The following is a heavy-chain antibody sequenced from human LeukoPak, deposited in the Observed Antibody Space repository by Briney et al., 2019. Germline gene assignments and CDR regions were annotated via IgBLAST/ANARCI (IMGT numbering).Heavy chain of an antibody. D-gene: IGHD2-15*01. CDR2: ISYDGSNK. CDR3: ARDLMVVAATYYYYYYGMDV. CDR1: GFTFSSYG. J-gene: IGHJ6*02. V-gene: IGHV3-30*03. Sequence: PGGSLRLSCAASGFTFSSYGMHWVRQAPGKGLEWVAVISYDGSNKYYADSVKGRFTISRDNSKNTLYLQMNSLRAEDTAVYYCARDLMVVAATYYYYYYGMDVWGQGTTVTVSS.